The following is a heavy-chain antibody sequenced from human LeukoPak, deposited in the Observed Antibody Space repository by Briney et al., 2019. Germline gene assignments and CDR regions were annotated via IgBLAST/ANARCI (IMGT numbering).Heavy chain of an antibody. CDR1: GFTFDDYG. D-gene: IGHD6-13*01. CDR2: INWNGGST. J-gene: IGHJ4*02. V-gene: IGHV3-20*04. Sequence: PGGSLRLSCAASGFTFDDYGMSWVRQAPGKGLEWVSGINWNGGSTGYADSVKGRFTISRDNAKNSLYLQMNSLRDEDTALYYCARDDAAVLYSSSWFLDYWGQGTLVTVSS. CDR3: ARDDAAVLYSSSWFLDY.